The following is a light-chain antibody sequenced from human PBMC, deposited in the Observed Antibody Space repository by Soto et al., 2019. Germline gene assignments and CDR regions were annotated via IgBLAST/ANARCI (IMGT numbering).Light chain of an antibody. CDR2: DAS. CDR1: QSIGST. CDR3: QQRSKWPVT. J-gene: IGKJ3*01. V-gene: IGKV3-11*01. Sequence: EIVLTQSPDTVSLSPGERAIFSCRTSQSIGSTLAWYQHKPGQAPRLLIYDASKRATGIPARFSGSGSGTDFTLTISSLEPEDFAVYFCQQRSKWPVTFGPGTTVDIK.